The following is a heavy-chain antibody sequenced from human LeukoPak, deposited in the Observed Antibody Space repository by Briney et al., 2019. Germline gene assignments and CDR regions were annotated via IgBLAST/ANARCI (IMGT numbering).Heavy chain of an antibody. D-gene: IGHD3-22*01. CDR3: AITYYYDSSGLGDFDY. Sequence: SETLSLTCTVSGGSISSSSYYWGWIRQPPGNGLEWVGSIYYSGSTYYNPSLKSRVTISVDTSKNQFSLKLSSVTAADTAVYYCAITYYYDSSGLGDFDYWGQGTLVTVSS. J-gene: IGHJ4*02. CDR1: GGSISSSSYY. V-gene: IGHV4-39*01. CDR2: IYYSGST.